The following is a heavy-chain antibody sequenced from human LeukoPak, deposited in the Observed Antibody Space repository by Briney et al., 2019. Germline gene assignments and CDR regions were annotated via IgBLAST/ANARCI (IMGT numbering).Heavy chain of an antibody. CDR2: IFYSGNT. J-gene: IGHJ3*02. CDR1: GGSIASSSYY. D-gene: IGHD6-25*01. V-gene: IGHV4-39*01. CDR3: ARQAANDAFDI. Sequence: SETLSLTCTVSGGSIASSSYYWGWIRQPPGKGLEWIGSIFYSGNTYYNPSLKSRVTISIDTSKNQFSLKLSSVTAADTAVYYCARQAANDAFDIWGQGTMVTVSS.